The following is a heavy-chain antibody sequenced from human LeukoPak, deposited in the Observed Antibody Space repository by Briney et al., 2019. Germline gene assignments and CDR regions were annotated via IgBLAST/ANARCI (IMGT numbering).Heavy chain of an antibody. CDR2: IYHSGST. J-gene: IGHJ3*02. D-gene: IGHD3-9*01. CDR1: GGSISSGGYS. CDR3: ATSRAYYDILTVYSDPDAFDI. V-gene: IGHV4-30-2*01. Sequence: SETLSLTCAVSGGSISSGGYSWSWIRQPPGKGLEWIGYIYHSGSTYYNPSLKRRTIISVDRSKNQFSLTLSPVTAADTVEYYSATSRAYYDILTVYSDPDAFDIWGQGTMVIVSS.